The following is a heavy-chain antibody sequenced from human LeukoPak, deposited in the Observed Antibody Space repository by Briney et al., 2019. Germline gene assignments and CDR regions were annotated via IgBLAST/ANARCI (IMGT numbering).Heavy chain of an antibody. CDR3: ARAKRNGFDI. Sequence: PGGSLRLSCAASGFTFSSYTMKWVRQAPGKGLEWVSSISSSSSTIYYADSVKGRFTISRDNAKNSLYLQMNSLRAEDTAVYYCARAKRNGFDIWGQGTMVTVSS. CDR2: ISSSSSTI. V-gene: IGHV3-48*01. J-gene: IGHJ3*02. CDR1: GFTFSSYT.